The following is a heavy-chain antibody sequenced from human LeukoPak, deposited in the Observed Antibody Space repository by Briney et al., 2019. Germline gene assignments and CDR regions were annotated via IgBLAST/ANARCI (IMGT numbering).Heavy chain of an antibody. CDR3: TRGDYGDYATRYYFDY. CDR2: IRSKAYGGTT. Sequence: GRSLRLSCTASGFTFGDYAMSWVRQAPGKGLEWVGFIRSKAYGGTTEYAASVKGRFTISRDDSKSIAYLQMNSLKTEDTAVYYCTRGDYGDYATRYYFDYWGQGPLVTVSS. CDR1: GFTFGDYA. V-gene: IGHV3-49*04. J-gene: IGHJ4*02. D-gene: IGHD4-17*01.